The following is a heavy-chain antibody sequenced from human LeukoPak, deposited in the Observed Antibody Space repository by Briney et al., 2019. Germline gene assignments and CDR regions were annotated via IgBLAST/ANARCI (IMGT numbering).Heavy chain of an antibody. CDR1: GFTFTNYG. CDR2: FVYDGSSQ. D-gene: IGHD4-23*01. CDR3: AKDSTIYRDYGGNFDY. J-gene: IGHJ4*02. V-gene: IGHV3-30*18. Sequence: GGSLRLSCAASGFTFTNYGMHWVRQAPGKALEWVAVFVYDGSSQFYADSVRGRFTISRDISKNTVYLQMNSLRVEDTAVYYCAKDSTIYRDYGGNFDYWGQGTLVTVSS.